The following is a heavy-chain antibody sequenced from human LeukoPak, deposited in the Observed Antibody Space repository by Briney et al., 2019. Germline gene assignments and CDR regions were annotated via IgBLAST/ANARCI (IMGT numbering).Heavy chain of an antibody. Sequence: ASVKVSCKASGYTFTSYDINWVRQATGHGLEWMGWMNPNSGNTGYAQKFQGRVTMTRNTSISTAYMELSSLRSEDTAVYYCARTPTRNYDFWSGDAFDIWGQGTMVTVSS. V-gene: IGHV1-8*01. J-gene: IGHJ3*02. D-gene: IGHD3-3*01. CDR2: MNPNSGNT. CDR3: ARTPTRNYDFWSGDAFDI. CDR1: GYTFTSYD.